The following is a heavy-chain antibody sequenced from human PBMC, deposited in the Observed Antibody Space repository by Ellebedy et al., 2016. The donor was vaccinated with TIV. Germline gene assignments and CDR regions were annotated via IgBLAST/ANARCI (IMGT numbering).Heavy chain of an antibody. CDR3: ARDMAWGNERVNDALDI. D-gene: IGHD7-27*01. CDR1: GFSFSSYW. J-gene: IGHJ3*02. Sequence: GESLKISCAASGFSFSSYWMTWVRQAPGKGLEWVANINQDGSDKYYEDSVKGRFTIARDNAKNSLYLQMSSLRVEDTAVYYCARDMAWGNERVNDALDIWGQGTMVTVSP. V-gene: IGHV3-7*01. CDR2: INQDGSDK.